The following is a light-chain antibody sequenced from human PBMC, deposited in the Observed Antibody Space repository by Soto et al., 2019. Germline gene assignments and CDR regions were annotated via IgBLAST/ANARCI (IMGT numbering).Light chain of an antibody. CDR1: QSVSSN. CDR3: QQYNIWPPYT. J-gene: IGKJ2*01. Sequence: EIVMTQSPATLSASPGERATLSCRASQSVSSNLAWYQQKPGQAPRLLIYGAATRATGIPARFSGSGSGTEFTLTISSLQSEDFAVYYCQQYNIWPPYTFGQGTKLEIK. CDR2: GAA. V-gene: IGKV3-15*01.